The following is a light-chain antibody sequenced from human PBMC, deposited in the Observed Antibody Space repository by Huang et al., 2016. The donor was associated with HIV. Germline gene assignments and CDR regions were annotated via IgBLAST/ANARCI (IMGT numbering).Light chain of an antibody. Sequence: EIVMTQSPATLSVSPGERATLSFRASQRVSSNLAWYQQKPGQTPKLLIYGASTRASGIPARFGGSGSGTEFTLTITSLQSEDFAVYYCQQYDKWPPGWTFGQGTKVEIK. CDR3: QQYDKWPPGWT. V-gene: IGKV3-15*01. CDR2: GAS. J-gene: IGKJ1*01. CDR1: QRVSSN.